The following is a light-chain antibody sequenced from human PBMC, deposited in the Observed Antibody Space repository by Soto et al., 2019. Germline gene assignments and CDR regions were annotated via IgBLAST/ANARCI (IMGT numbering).Light chain of an antibody. Sequence: EIVLTQSPGTLSLSPGERATLSCRASQSVSSSYLAWYQQKPGQAPRLLIYDASSRATGIPDRFSGSGSGTDFTLTISRLEPEEFAVYYFQQYGSSPRTFGQGTQVQIK. CDR3: QQYGSSPRT. J-gene: IGKJ1*01. CDR2: DAS. V-gene: IGKV3-20*01. CDR1: QSVSSSY.